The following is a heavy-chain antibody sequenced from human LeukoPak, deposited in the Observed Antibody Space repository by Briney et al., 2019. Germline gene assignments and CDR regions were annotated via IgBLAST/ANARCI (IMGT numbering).Heavy chain of an antibody. CDR1: GFALSSHW. J-gene: IGHJ6*02. Sequence: GGSLRLSCAASGFALSSHWMTWVRQASGRGPEWVANVNRDGSETYYLDSVKGRFTISKDNAKNSLYLQMNSLRAEDTALYHCARNNGMDVWGQGTTVIVSS. CDR2: VNRDGSET. CDR3: ARNNGMDV. V-gene: IGHV3-7*03.